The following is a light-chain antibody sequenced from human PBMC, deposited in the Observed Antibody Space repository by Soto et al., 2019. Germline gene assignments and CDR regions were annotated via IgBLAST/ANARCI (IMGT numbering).Light chain of an antibody. CDR1: QDVSRS. V-gene: IGKV1-9*01. CDR3: QQLWTYPLT. J-gene: IGKJ4*01. CDR2: AAS. Sequence: DTQLTQSPSFLSASVGDRVTITCRASQDVSRSVGWYQQKPGKAPKLLISAASTLHSGVPSRFSCSGSGTDFTLTISSLQPEDFATYYCQQLWTYPLTFGGGTKVEI.